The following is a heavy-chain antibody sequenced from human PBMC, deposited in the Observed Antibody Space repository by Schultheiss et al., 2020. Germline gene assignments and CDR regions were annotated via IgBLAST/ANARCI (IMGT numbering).Heavy chain of an antibody. Sequence: SETLSLTCTVSGGSISSYYWSWIRQPPGKGLEWIGYIYYSGSTYYNPSLKSRVTISVDTSKNQFSLKLSSVTAADTAVYYCAREEDDSSGYYYYGMDVWGQGTTVTVYS. CDR1: GGSISSYY. CDR2: IYYSGST. J-gene: IGHJ6*02. D-gene: IGHD3-22*01. V-gene: IGHV4-59*12. CDR3: AREEDDSSGYYYYGMDV.